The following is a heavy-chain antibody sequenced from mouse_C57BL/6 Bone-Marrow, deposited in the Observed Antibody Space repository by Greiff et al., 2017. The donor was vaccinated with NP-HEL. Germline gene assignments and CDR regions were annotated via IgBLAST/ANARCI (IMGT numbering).Heavy chain of an antibody. CDR3: ARKRRNGYYPD. J-gene: IGHJ3*01. CDR1: GFSLTSYG. V-gene: IGHV2-2*01. CDR2: LWSGGST. Sequence: QVQLQQSGPGLVQPSQSLSITCPVSGFSLTSYGVHWVRQSPGKGLEWLGVLWSGGSTDYNAAFISRLIISKDNSKSQVFFKMNSLQADDTAIYYCARKRRNGYYPDWGQGTLVTVSA. D-gene: IGHD2-3*01.